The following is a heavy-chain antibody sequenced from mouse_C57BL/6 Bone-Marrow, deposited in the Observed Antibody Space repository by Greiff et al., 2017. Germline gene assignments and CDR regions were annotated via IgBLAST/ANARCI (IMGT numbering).Heavy chain of an antibody. CDR1: GFTFSSYG. J-gene: IGHJ2*01. CDR2: ISSGGSYT. Sequence: DVMLVESGGDLVKPGGSLKLSCAASGFTFSSYGMSWVRQTPDKRLEWVATISSGGSYTYYPDSVKGRFTISRDNAKHTLYLQMSSLKSEDTAMYYCARQGGGFDYWGQGTTLTVSS. V-gene: IGHV5-6*02. CDR3: ARQGGGFDY.